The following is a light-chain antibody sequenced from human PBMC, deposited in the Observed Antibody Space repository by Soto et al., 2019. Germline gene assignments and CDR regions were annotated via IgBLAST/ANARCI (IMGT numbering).Light chain of an antibody. CDR1: QNIGTS. J-gene: IGKJ2*01. CDR2: AAS. Sequence: DIQMTQSPSSLSASVGDRVTITCRASQNIGTSLNWYQQRPGKAPQVLIYAASSLQSGVSSRFRGSGSGTNFTLTVISLQPEDFAIYYCQQSSFTGYTFGQGTNLDIK. CDR3: QQSSFTGYT. V-gene: IGKV1-39*01.